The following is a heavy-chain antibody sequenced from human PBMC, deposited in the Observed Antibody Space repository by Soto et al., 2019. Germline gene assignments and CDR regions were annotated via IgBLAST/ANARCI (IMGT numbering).Heavy chain of an antibody. V-gene: IGHV3-15*01. CDR2: IKSKTDGGTK. CDR3: TTRAGTTYRNLTFDY. CDR1: GFTFSNAW. Sequence: EVQLVESGGGLVKPGGSLRLSCAASGFTFSNAWMSWVRQAPGKGLEWVGSIKSKTDGGTKDYAVTVKGRFTIAKDDSKNTRYLQRNSLKTEHTDVYYCTTRAGTTYRNLTFDYWGQGTLVTVSS. D-gene: IGHD1-7*01. J-gene: IGHJ4*02.